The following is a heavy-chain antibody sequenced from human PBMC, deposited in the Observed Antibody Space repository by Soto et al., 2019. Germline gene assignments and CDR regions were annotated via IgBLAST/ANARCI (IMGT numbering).Heavy chain of an antibody. CDR3: AKGTDNWKDTQGNYFYYTMDV. CDR1: GFTFSSYA. J-gene: IGHJ6*02. Sequence: GGSLRLSCAASGFTFSSYAMHWVRQAPGKGLEWVAVISYDGSKKYYANSVRGRFTISRDDSKNTLLLQLNSLRSEDTAVYYCAKGTDNWKDTQGNYFYYTMDVWGPGTAVTVSS. V-gene: IGHV3-30*18. D-gene: IGHD1-20*01. CDR2: ISYDGSKK.